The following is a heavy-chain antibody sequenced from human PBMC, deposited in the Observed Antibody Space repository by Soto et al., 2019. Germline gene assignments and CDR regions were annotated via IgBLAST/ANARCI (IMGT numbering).Heavy chain of an antibody. CDR2: INHSGST. CDR3: AYSRDIVLVPAPAPMGNRNYSYCLNG. D-gene: IGHD2-2*01. V-gene: IGHV4-34*01. CDR1: GGSFSGYY. Sequence: PSETLSLTCAVYGGSFSGYYWSWIRQPPGKGLEWIGEINHSGSTNYNPSLKSRVTISVDTSKNQFSLKLSSGTAADTAVYYCAYSRDIVLVPAPAPMGNRNYSYCLNGWGKGTTCTVSS. J-gene: IGHJ6*03.